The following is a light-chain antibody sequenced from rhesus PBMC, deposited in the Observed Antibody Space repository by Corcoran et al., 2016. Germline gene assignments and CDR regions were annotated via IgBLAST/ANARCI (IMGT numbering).Light chain of an antibody. J-gene: IGKJ1*01. V-gene: IGKV1-21*01. CDR3: QQYNSVART. Sequence: DIQMTQSPSSLSASVGDRITIKCRASQGIAGWLAWYQQKPGKAPKLLVYQASRLQSGVPSRFSGSGAGTGFTLPISSLQASGFATYYCQQYNSVARTVGQGTRVEVK. CDR1: QGIAGW. CDR2: QAS.